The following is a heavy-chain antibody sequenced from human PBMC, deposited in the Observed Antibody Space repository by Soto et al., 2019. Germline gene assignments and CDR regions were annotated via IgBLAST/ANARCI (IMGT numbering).Heavy chain of an antibody. CDR3: ARSPGDCSSTSCRWFVP. Sequence: SETLSLTCTVSGGSISSGGYYWSWIRQHPGKGLEWIGYIYYSGSTYYNPSLKSRVTISVDTSKNQFSLKLSSVTAADTAVYYCARSPGDCSSTSCRWFVPWGQGTLLAVSS. J-gene: IGHJ5*02. CDR1: GGSISSGGYY. D-gene: IGHD2-2*01. V-gene: IGHV4-31*03. CDR2: IYYSGST.